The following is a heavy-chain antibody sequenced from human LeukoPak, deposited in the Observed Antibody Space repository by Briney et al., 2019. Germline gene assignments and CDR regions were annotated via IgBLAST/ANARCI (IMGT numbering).Heavy chain of an antibody. CDR3: AHRPNDYDSGGYPKYYFDY. Sequence: SGPTLVKPTQTLTLTCTFSGFSLSTTGVGVGWIRQPPGKALEWLALIYWDEDKHYSPSLKGRLTITKDTSKNQVVLTVSNMDPVDTATYYCAHRPNDYDSGGYPKYYFDYWGQGTLVTVSS. J-gene: IGHJ4*02. CDR2: IYWDEDK. D-gene: IGHD3-22*01. CDR1: GFSLSTTGVG. V-gene: IGHV2-5*02.